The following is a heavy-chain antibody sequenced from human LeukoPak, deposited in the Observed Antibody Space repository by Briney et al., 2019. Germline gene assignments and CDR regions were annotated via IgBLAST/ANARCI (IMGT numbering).Heavy chain of an antibody. V-gene: IGHV3-53*01. J-gene: IGHJ3*02. Sequence: PGGSLRLSCAASGFTVSSNYMSWVRQAPGKGLEWVSIIYSGGSTFYADSVKGRFTISRDNSKSTLYLQMNSLRAEDTAVYYCARGGSYLSAFDIWGQGTMVTVSS. CDR3: ARGGSYLSAFDI. D-gene: IGHD1-26*01. CDR1: GFTVSSNY. CDR2: IYSGGST.